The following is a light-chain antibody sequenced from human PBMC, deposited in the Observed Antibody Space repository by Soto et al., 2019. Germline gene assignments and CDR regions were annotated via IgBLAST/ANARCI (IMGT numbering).Light chain of an antibody. CDR2: DAS. CDR3: QQYETFSGT. CDR1: QRVSGW. Sequence: DIQMTQCPSTLSASVRDTVTVTCRASQRVSGWVAWCPQKPGEAPKLLIYDASALPRGVPSRFSGSGSGTKFTLTIASLQPDDCATYSCQQYETFSGTFGRGTKV. V-gene: IGKV1-5*01. J-gene: IGKJ4*02.